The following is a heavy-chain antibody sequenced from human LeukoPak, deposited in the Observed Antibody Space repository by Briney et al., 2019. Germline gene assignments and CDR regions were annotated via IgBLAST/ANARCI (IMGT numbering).Heavy chain of an antibody. CDR2: IRGSGNST. Sequence: PGGSLRLSCVASGFTFSSYAMSWVRQAPGKGLEWVSSIRGSGNSTYYADSVKGRFTISRDNSNNTLSLQMISLRVEDTAVYYCANPKLSDSWGQGTLVTVSS. V-gene: IGHV3-23*01. J-gene: IGHJ4*02. D-gene: IGHD4-23*01. CDR3: ANPKLSDS. CDR1: GFTFSSYA.